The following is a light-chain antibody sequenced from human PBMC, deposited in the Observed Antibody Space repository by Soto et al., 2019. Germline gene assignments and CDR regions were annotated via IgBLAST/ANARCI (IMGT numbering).Light chain of an antibody. CDR2: EGT. CDR3: CSYAGSNTYV. V-gene: IGLV2-23*01. Sequence: QSALTQPASVSGSPGQSITISCTGTSSDVGSYNIVSWYQQHPGKAPKLMIYEGTKRPSGVSNRFSGSKSGNTASLTISGLQAEDEADYYCCSYAGSNTYVFGTGTKLTVL. J-gene: IGLJ1*01. CDR1: SSDVGSYNI.